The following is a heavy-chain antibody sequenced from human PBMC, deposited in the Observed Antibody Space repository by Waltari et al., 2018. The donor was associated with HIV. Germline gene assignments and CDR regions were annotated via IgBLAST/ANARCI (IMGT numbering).Heavy chain of an antibody. Sequence: QVQLVQSGAEVKKPGASVKVSCKASGYTFTGYYIHWVRQAPGQGLEWMGWITPNRGSTNYAQNLQGRGTRTRDTAISTAYMELSRLRSDDPAVYYCVTPSYDSSGYYSAGSEFDYWGQGTLVTVSS. CDR1: GYTFTGYY. J-gene: IGHJ4*02. V-gene: IGHV1-2*02. D-gene: IGHD3-22*01. CDR2: ITPNRGST. CDR3: VTPSYDSSGYYSAGSEFDY.